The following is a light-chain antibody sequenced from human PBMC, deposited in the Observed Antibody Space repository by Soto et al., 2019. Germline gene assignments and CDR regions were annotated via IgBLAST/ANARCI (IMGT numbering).Light chain of an antibody. J-gene: IGKJ2*01. V-gene: IGKV3-15*01. CDR3: QQYNNWPQT. Sequence: EIVMTQSPATLSLSPGERATLSCRASQSVSSNLAWYQQKPGQAPRLLIYGASTRATGIPAGFSGSGSGTEFTLTISSLQYEDFAVYYCQQYNNWPQTFGQGTKLEIK. CDR1: QSVSSN. CDR2: GAS.